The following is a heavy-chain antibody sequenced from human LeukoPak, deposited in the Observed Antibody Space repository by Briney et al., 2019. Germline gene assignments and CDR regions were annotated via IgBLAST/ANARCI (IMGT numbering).Heavy chain of an antibody. CDR1: GFTFSNYA. CDR2: ITGSGGNA. V-gene: IGHV3-23*01. Sequence: GGSLRLSCTASGFTFSNYARSWVRQAPGKGLEWVSTITGSGGNAYYADSVKGRFTIPRDNSKSTLYLQMNSLRPEDAAVYYCAKAAATGSGYYFEYWGQGALVTVSS. D-gene: IGHD6-13*01. CDR3: AKAAATGSGYYFEY. J-gene: IGHJ4*02.